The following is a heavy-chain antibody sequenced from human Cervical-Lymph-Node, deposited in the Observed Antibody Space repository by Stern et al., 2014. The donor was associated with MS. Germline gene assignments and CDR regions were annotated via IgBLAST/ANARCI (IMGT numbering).Heavy chain of an antibody. D-gene: IGHD6-6*01. J-gene: IGHJ4*02. V-gene: IGHV7-4-1*04. CDR2: INNNTGNP. Sequence: QVQPVQSGSELKKPGASVKVSCKASGYNLTTYAINWVRQAPGQGLEWMGWINNNTGNPTFGKGITGRIGVSLATSNNMANPPTSSLKAEESAVYYCATWGAGSSPPLFYWGQGTLVTVSS. CDR1: GYNLTTYA. CDR3: ATWGAGSSPPLFY.